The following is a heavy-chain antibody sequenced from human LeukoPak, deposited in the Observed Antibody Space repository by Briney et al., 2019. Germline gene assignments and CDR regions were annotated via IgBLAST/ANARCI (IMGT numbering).Heavy chain of an antibody. V-gene: IGHV1-69*13. Sequence: SVRVSCKASGGTLSSYAISWVRQAPGQGLEWMGGIIPIFGTANYAQKFQGRVTINADESTSTAYMELSSLRSEDTAVYYCARGYTVAGTQPFDYWGQGTLVTVSS. D-gene: IGHD6-19*01. CDR3: ARGYTVAGTQPFDY. CDR1: GGTLSSYA. J-gene: IGHJ4*02. CDR2: IIPIFGTA.